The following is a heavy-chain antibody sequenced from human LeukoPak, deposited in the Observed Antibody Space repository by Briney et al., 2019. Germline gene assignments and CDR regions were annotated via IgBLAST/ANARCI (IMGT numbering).Heavy chain of an antibody. D-gene: IGHD3-9*01. CDR3: ARDLGYYDILGYFDY. Sequence: PGGSLRLSCAASGFTVSDNYMSWVRQAPGKGLEWVSVIYSGGGTYYADSVKGRFTISRDNSKNTLYLQMNSLRAEDTAVYYCARDLGYYDILGYFDYWGQGTLVTVSS. J-gene: IGHJ4*02. CDR2: IYSGGGT. CDR1: GFTVSDNY. V-gene: IGHV3-66*01.